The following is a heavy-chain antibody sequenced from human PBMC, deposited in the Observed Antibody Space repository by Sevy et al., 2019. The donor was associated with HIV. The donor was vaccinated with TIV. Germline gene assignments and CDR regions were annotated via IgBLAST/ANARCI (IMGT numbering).Heavy chain of an antibody. CDR2: VSYDGSNK. CDR3: AKDGDSLSGLDL. CDR1: GFNFSDYG. Sequence: GGSLRLSCVVSGFNFSDYGMHWVRQAPGKGLQWVSAVSYDGSNKLYVDSVKGRFTISRDDSMNSLFLQMNSLRAEDTAIYYCAKDGDSLSGLDLWGQGTLVTVSS. J-gene: IGHJ5*02. V-gene: IGHV3-30*18. D-gene: IGHD4-17*01.